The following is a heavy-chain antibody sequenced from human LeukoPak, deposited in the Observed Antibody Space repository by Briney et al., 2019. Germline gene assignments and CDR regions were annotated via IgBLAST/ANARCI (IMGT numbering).Heavy chain of an antibody. CDR3: ARLGSLGSTSY. D-gene: IGHD2-2*01. V-gene: IGHV4-34*01. Sequence: SETLSLTCAVYGGSFSGYYWSWIRQPPGKGLEWIGEINHSGSTSYNPSLKSRVTISVDTSKNQFSLKLSSVTAADTAVYYCARLGSLGSTSYWGQGTLVTVSS. CDR2: INHSGST. CDR1: GGSFSGYY. J-gene: IGHJ4*02.